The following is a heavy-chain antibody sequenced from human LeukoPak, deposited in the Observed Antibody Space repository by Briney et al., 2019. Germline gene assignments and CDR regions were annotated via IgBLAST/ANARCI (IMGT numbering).Heavy chain of an antibody. D-gene: IGHD3-10*01. Sequence: GGSLRLSCAASGFTFSSYGMHWVRQAPGKGLEWVAVISYDGSNKYYADSVKGRFTISRDNSKNTLYLQMNSLRAEDTAVYYCAKNLELWFGDLLYFDSWGQGTLVTVSS. V-gene: IGHV3-30*18. J-gene: IGHJ4*02. CDR1: GFTFSSYG. CDR2: ISYDGSNK. CDR3: AKNLELWFGDLLYFDS.